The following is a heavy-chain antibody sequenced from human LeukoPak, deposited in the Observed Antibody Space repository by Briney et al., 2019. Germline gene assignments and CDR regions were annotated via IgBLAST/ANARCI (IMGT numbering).Heavy chain of an antibody. CDR3: AREYSSSWYSYLNY. V-gene: IGHV6-1*01. Sequence: SQTLSLTCAVSGDSVSSNSAAWNWIRQSPSRGLEWLGRTYYRSKWYDDYAVSVKSRITINPDTSKNQFSLQLNSVTPEDTAVYYCAREYSSSWYSYLNYWGQGTLVTVSS. D-gene: IGHD6-13*01. CDR1: GDSVSSNSAA. J-gene: IGHJ4*02. CDR2: TYYRSKWYD.